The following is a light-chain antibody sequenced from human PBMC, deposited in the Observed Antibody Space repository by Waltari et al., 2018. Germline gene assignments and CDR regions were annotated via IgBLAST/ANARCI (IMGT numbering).Light chain of an antibody. CDR2: EAS. J-gene: IGKJ2*03. CDR3: QQYNTSSS. CDR1: QSISNY. V-gene: IGKV1-5*03. Sequence: DIKMTQSPSTRSASVGDTFTITCRASQSISNYLTWYQQKPGKAPKLLIYEASSSDSGVPSRFSGSGSGTEFTLTISSLQPDDFATYYCQQYNTSSSFGGGTKLEIK.